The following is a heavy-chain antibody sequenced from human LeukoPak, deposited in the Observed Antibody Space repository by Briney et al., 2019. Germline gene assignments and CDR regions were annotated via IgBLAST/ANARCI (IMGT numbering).Heavy chain of an antibody. CDR2: IYSGGST. CDR3: ARDVKDTSGYYYRWTGD. Sequence: GGSLRLSCAASGFSFSSYWMSWVRQAPGKGLEWVSVIYSGGSTYYADSVKGRFTISRDNSKNTLYLQMNSLRAEDTAVYYCARDVKDTSGYYYRWTGDWGQGTLVIVSS. V-gene: IGHV3-66*02. J-gene: IGHJ1*01. D-gene: IGHD3-22*01. CDR1: GFSFSSYW.